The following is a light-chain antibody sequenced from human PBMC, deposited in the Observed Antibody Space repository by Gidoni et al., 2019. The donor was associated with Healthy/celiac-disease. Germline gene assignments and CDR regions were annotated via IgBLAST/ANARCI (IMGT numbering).Light chain of an antibody. J-gene: IGKJ5*01. CDR2: GAS. CDR3: QQYGSSPPIT. V-gene: IGKV3-20*01. Sequence: EIVLTQSPGTLSLSPGDRATLSCSASQSVSRSYLAWYQQKPGQAPRLLIYGASSRATGIPDRFSGSGSGTDFTLTISRLEPEDFAVYYCQQYGSSPPITFGQGTRLEIK. CDR1: QSVSRSY.